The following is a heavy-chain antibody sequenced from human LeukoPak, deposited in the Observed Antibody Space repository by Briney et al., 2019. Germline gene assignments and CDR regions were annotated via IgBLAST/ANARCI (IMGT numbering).Heavy chain of an antibody. CDR3: ARAYGGNSQYFQH. D-gene: IGHD4-23*01. Sequence: SETLSLTCTVSGVSISNSRSSWGWIRQPPGKGLEWIGSIHHSGSTNYNPSLKSRVTISLDTSKNQFSLKLSSVTAADTAVYYCARAYGGNSQYFQHWGQGTLVTVSS. V-gene: IGHV4-39*07. J-gene: IGHJ1*01. CDR1: GVSISNSRSS. CDR2: IHHSGST.